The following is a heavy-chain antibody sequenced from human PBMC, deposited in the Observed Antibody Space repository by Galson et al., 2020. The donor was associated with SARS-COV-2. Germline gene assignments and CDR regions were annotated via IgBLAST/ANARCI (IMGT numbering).Heavy chain of an antibody. Sequence: ETSETLSLTCTVSRGPINYDYWDWIRQTPGKGLEWIGNIYHSGSPNYNPSLRSRVTISLDTAKNQISLKVNSVTAADTAIYYCAKLAEGRRTSEDYWGQGVLVTVSS. J-gene: IGHJ4*02. CDR3: AKLAEGRRTSEDY. D-gene: IGHD1-26*01. CDR2: IYHSGSP. CDR1: RGPINYDY. V-gene: IGHV4-59*08.